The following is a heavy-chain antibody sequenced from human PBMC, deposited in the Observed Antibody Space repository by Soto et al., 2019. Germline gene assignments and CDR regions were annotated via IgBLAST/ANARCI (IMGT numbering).Heavy chain of an antibody. V-gene: IGHV4-30-2*01. CDR2: IYHSGYT. CDR1: GGSISSGGYS. CDR3: ARAHYGDYGYGMDV. J-gene: IGHJ6*02. D-gene: IGHD4-17*01. Sequence: QLQLQESGSGLVKPSQTLSLTCAVSGGSISSGGYSWSWIRQPPGKGLEWIGYIYHSGYTYYNPSRKSRVTISVDRSKNQFPLKLSSVTAADTAVYYCARAHYGDYGYGMDVWGQGTTVTVSS.